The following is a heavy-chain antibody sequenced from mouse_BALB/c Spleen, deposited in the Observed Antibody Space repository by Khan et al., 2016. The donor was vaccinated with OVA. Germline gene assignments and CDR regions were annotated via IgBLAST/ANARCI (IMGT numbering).Heavy chain of an antibody. Sequence: VQLQESGPGLVAPSQSLSITCTVSGFSLSRYNIHWVRQPPGKGLEWLGMIRGGGDTEYNSNIKSTLSICKDNSKSQVFLKMNSLQTDDTAMYYCARADYRYDGYYAMDYWGQGTSVTVSA. CDR1: GFSLSRYN. V-gene: IGHV2-6-4*01. D-gene: IGHD2-14*01. CDR3: ARADYRYDGYYAMDY. CDR2: IRGGGDT. J-gene: IGHJ4*01.